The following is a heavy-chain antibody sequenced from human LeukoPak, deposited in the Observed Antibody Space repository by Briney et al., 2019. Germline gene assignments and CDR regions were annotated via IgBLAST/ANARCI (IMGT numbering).Heavy chain of an antibody. J-gene: IGHJ4*02. V-gene: IGHV4-34*01. CDR3: ARAADYTSSGWSFDY. CDR1: GGSFSGYY. D-gene: IGHD6-19*01. CDR2: INHSGST. Sequence: SETLSLTCAVYGGSFSGYYWSWIRQPPGKGLEWIGEINHSGSTNYNPSLKSRVTISVDTSKNQFSLKLSSVTVADTAVYYCARAADYTSSGWSFDYWGQGTLVTVSS.